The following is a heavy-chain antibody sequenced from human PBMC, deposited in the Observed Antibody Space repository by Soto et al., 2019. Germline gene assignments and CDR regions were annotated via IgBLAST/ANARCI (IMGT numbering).Heavy chain of an antibody. Sequence: QVQLMQSGAEVKKPGASVKVSCKASGCTFTSYDINWVRQATGQGLEWMGWMNPNSGNTGYAQKFQGRVTMTRNTSISTAYMELSSLRSEDTAVYYCARAVLTALRPRGMDVWGQGTTVTVSS. CDR2: MNPNSGNT. D-gene: IGHD2-21*02. V-gene: IGHV1-8*01. CDR1: GCTFTSYD. J-gene: IGHJ6*02. CDR3: ARAVLTALRPRGMDV.